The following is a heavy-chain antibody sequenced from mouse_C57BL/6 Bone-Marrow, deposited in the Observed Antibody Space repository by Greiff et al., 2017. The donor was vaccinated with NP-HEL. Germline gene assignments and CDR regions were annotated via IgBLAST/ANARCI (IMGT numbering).Heavy chain of an antibody. J-gene: IGHJ2*01. V-gene: IGHV6-6*01. CDR1: GFTFSDAW. D-gene: IGHD2-2*01. CDR2: IRNKANNHAT. Sequence: EVKLQESGGGLVQPGGSMKLSCAASGFTFSDAWMDWVRQSPEKGLEWVAEIRNKANNHATYYAESVKGRFTISRDDSKSRVYLQMNSLRAEDTGIYYCTRRGGLRRYYFDYWGQGTTLTVSS. CDR3: TRRGGLRRYYFDY.